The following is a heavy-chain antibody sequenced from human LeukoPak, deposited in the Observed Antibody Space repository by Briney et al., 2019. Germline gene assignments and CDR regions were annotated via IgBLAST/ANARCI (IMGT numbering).Heavy chain of an antibody. CDR1: GGTFSSYA. J-gene: IGHJ4*02. CDR3: ASEIRYGSGSYLVDY. CDR2: IIPILGIA. Sequence: SVKASCKASGGTFSSYAISWVRQAPGQGLEWMGRIIPILGIANYAQKFQGRVTITADKSTSTAYMELSSLRSEDTAVYYCASEIRYGSGSYLVDYWGQGTLVTVSS. D-gene: IGHD3-10*01. V-gene: IGHV1-69*04.